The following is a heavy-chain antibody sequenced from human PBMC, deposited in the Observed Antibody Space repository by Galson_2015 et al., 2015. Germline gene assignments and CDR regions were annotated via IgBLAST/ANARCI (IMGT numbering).Heavy chain of an antibody. Sequence: SVKVSCKASGYTFTAYYLHWVRQAPGQGLEWMGWINPKSGVTKYAQNFDGWATLTRDTSISTVYMELRRLRSDDTAVYFCARGVGTRCSGDTCFQEGVDYWGQGTLVTVSS. J-gene: IGHJ4*02. D-gene: IGHD2-15*01. CDR3: ARGVGTRCSGDTCFQEGVDY. V-gene: IGHV1-2*04. CDR2: INPKSGVT. CDR1: GYTFTAYY.